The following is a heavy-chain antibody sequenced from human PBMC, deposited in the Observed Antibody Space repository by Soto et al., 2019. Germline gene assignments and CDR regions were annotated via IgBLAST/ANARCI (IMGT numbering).Heavy chain of an antibody. J-gene: IGHJ5*02. Sequence: LRLSCAASGFTSHEYGMHWVRQAPGKGLEWVSGIISKSGHLGYADSVKGRFTISRDNAENSLYLEMNILRPDDTAFYYCVRGSEPGGAGSWGQGTLVTVSS. CDR3: VRGSEPGGAGS. CDR1: GFTSHEYG. V-gene: IGHV3-9*02. CDR2: IISKSGHL. D-gene: IGHD3-16*01.